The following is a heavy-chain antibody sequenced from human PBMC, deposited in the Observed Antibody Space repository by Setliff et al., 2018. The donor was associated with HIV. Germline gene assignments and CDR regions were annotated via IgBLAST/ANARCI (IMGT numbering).Heavy chain of an antibody. D-gene: IGHD6-19*01. J-gene: IGHJ4*02. Sequence: GGSLRLSCTASGFTFGDYAMHWVXQAPXXGLEWVSGVXXNSGNIDYADSVKXRFTISRDNAKTSLYLPMSSLRPEAPALSYCAKDLLFGISVLCSPYFDSWGQGTLGTVSS. CDR1: GFTFGDYA. CDR2: VXXNSGNI. V-gene: IGHV3-9*01. CDR3: AKDLLFGISVLCSPYFDS.